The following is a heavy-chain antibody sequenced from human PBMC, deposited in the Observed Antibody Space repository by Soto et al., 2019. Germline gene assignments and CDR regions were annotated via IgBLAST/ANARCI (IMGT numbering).Heavy chain of an antibody. D-gene: IGHD3-3*02. CDR2: INADGTTT. CDR1: GFTFSTYW. CDR3: ATVATHSYNWVDP. Sequence: EVHLVESGGGLVQPGGSLRLSCAASGFTFSTYWMHWVRQAPGKGLVWVSRINADGTTTTYADSVKGRFTISRDNAKNTLYLQMNSLRAEDMAVYFCATVATHSYNWVDPWGQGTLVTISS. J-gene: IGHJ5*02. V-gene: IGHV3-74*01.